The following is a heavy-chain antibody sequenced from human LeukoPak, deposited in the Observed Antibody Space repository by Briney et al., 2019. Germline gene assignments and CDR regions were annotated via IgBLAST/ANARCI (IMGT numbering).Heavy chain of an antibody. V-gene: IGHV1-2*04. Sequence: GASVKVSCKASGYTFTGYYMHWVRQAPGQGLEWMGWINPNSGGTNYAQKFQGWVTMTRDTSISTAYMELSRLRSDDTAVYYCARVYCSSTSCYAVAFDIWGQGTMVTVSS. CDR3: ARVYCSSTSCYAVAFDI. CDR1: GYTFTGYY. J-gene: IGHJ3*02. D-gene: IGHD2-2*01. CDR2: INPNSGGT.